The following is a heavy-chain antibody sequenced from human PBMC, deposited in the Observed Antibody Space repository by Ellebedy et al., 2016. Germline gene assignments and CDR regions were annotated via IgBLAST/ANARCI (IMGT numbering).Heavy chain of an antibody. D-gene: IGHD3-3*01. CDR3: ARGGYYTFEY. CDR2: IKQDGSEK. J-gene: IGHJ4*02. CDR1: GFTFSSYW. Sequence: GESLKISCAASGFTFSSYWMSWVRQAPGKGLEWVANIKQDGSEKYYVDSVKGRFIISRDNAKNSLYLQMDSLRAEETAVYYCARGGYYTFEYWGQGTLVTVSS. V-gene: IGHV3-7*01.